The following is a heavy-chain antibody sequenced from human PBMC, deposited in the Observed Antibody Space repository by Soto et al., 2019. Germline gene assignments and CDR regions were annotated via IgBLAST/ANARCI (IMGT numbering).Heavy chain of an antibody. V-gene: IGHV4-4*02. J-gene: IGHJ6*02. CDR1: GASITTPNW. CDR2: IFHSGTT. Sequence: SETLSLTCTVSGASITTPNWWSWVRQPPGKGLEWIAEIFHSGTTNYSPSLKSRVTISVDTSKNHFSLKLTSVTAADTAVYFCARLQYCSTTSCPWGMDVWGQGTTVTVSS. CDR3: ARLQYCSTTSCPWGMDV. D-gene: IGHD2-2*01.